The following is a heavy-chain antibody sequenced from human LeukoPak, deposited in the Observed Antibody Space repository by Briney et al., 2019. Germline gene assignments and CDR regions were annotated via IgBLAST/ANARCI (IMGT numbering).Heavy chain of an antibody. CDR3: ARAKKYSSGWGDFDY. V-gene: IGHV3-21*01. D-gene: IGHD6-19*01. Sequence: GGSLRLSCAASGFTFSSYSMNRVRQAPGKGLEWVSSISSSSSYIYYADSVKGRFTISRDNAKNSLYLQMNSLRAEDTAVYYCARAKKYSSGWGDFDYWGQGTLVTVSS. J-gene: IGHJ4*02. CDR2: ISSSSSYI. CDR1: GFTFSSYS.